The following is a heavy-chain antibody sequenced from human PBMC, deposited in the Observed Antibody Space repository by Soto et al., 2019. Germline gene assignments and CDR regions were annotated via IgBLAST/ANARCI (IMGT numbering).Heavy chain of an antibody. J-gene: IGHJ4*02. CDR2: ISWDGGST. D-gene: IGHD2-21*02. V-gene: IGHV3-43*01. CDR1: GFTFDDYT. CDR3: AKDKALAYCGGDCYPPYYFDY. Sequence: PGGSLRLSCAASGFTFDDYTMHWVRQAPGKGLEWVSLISWDGGSTYYADSVKGRFTISRDNSKNSLYLQMNSLRTEDTALYYCAKDKALAYCGGDCYPPYYFDYWGQGTLVTVSS.